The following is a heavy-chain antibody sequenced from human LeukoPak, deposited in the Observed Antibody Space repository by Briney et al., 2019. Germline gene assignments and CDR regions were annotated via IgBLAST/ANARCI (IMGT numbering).Heavy chain of an antibody. CDR3: AKERLVSGGSCYNF. Sequence: GASVKVSCKASGYPFTYYAIHWVRQAPGQRLEWMGWINIGDGNTRYSQKFQGRVTITRDTSANSAYMELSGLRPEDTAVYYCAKERLVSGGSCYNFWGLGTLVTVSS. V-gene: IGHV1-3*04. D-gene: IGHD2-15*01. J-gene: IGHJ4*02. CDR2: INIGDGNT. CDR1: GYPFTYYA.